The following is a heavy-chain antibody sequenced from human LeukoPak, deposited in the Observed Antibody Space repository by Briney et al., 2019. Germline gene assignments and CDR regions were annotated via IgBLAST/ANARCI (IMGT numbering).Heavy chain of an antibody. V-gene: IGHV1-2*02. D-gene: IGHD5-18*01. CDR2: INPNSGGT. Sequence: ASVKVSCKASGYTFTGYYMHWVRQAPGQGLEWMGWINPNSGGTNYAQKFQGRVTMTRDTSISTAYMELSRLRSDDTAVYYCARVAPGYSYGYDYWGQGTLVTVSS. CDR1: GYTFTGYY. J-gene: IGHJ4*02. CDR3: ARVAPGYSYGYDY.